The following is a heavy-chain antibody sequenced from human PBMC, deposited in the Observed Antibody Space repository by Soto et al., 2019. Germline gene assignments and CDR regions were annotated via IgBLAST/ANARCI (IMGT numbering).Heavy chain of an antibody. CDR1: GFNFDNSY. CDR2: LYSGGKS. D-gene: IGHD2-2*01. V-gene: IGHV3-53*01. CDR3: SKNNVAPAFVGFEY. Sequence: GGSLRLSCAASGFNFDNSYMSWVRQAPGKGLEWVAILYSGGKSYYAESVRGRFTISRDISKNTLDLQMNRLTADDTAVYYCSKNNVAPAFVGFEYWGQGTLVTVSS. J-gene: IGHJ4*02.